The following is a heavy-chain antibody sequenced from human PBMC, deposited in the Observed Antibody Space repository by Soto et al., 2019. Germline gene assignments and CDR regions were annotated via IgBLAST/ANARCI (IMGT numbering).Heavy chain of an antibody. Sequence: GESLKISCKGSGYSFTSYWIGWVRQMPGKGLEWMGIIYPGDSDTRYSPSFQGQVTISADKSISTAYLQWSSLKASDPALSYCARRSRYAVGVYGMDVWGQGTTVTVSS. CDR3: ARRSRYAVGVYGMDV. V-gene: IGHV5-51*01. J-gene: IGHJ6*02. CDR1: GYSFTSYW. D-gene: IGHD2-2*01. CDR2: IYPGDSDT.